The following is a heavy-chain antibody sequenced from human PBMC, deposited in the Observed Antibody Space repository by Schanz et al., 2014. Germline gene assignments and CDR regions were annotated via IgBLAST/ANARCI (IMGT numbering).Heavy chain of an antibody. V-gene: IGHV4-34*01. Sequence: QVQLQQWGAGLLKPSETLSLTCAVYGGSFSGYYWSWIRQPPGKGLEWIGEINHSGSTNYNPSLKSRVTISVKTSKTPFSLKVRSVTAADTAVYYCARARGSNRGPRKYYFDYWGQGTLVTVSS. J-gene: IGHJ4*02. CDR2: INHSGST. CDR3: ARARGSNRGPRKYYFDY. CDR1: GGSFSGYY.